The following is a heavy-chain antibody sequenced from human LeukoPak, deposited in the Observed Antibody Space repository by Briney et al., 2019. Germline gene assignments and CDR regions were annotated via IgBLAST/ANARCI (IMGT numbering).Heavy chain of an antibody. CDR3: ARDTKMATMCY. J-gene: IGHJ4*02. CDR2: IIPIFGTA. CDR1: GGTFSSYA. D-gene: IGHD5-24*01. V-gene: IGHV1-69*05. Sequence: SSVKVSCKASGGTFSSYAISWVRQAPGQGLEWMGRIIPIFGTANYAQKFQGRVTVTTDESTSTAYMELSSLRSEDTAVYYCARDTKMATMCYWGQGTLVTVSS.